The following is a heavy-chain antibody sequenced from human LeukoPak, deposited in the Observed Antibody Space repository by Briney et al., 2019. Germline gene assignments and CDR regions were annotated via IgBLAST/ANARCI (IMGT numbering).Heavy chain of an antibody. D-gene: IGHD3-10*01. CDR2: IYYSGGT. Sequence: PSETLSLTCSVSGGSISSGNYHWAWIRQSPGEGLEWIGNIYYSGGTYYKPSLKSRVTISVDTSKNQFSLKLSSVTAADTAVYYCAKAPRGVLNYWGQGTLVTVSS. CDR1: GGSISSGNYH. J-gene: IGHJ4*02. CDR3: AKAPRGVLNY. V-gene: IGHV4-39*02.